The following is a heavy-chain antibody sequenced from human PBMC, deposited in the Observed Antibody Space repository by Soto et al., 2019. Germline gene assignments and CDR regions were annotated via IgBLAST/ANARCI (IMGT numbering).Heavy chain of an antibody. V-gene: IGHV4-4*02. CDR3: VTSLNYDFWRDGGRHYYFDY. CDR2: IYHSGST. Sequence: QVQLQESGPGLVTPSGTLSLTCAVSGGSISSSYWWNWVHQPPGKGLEWIGKIYHSGSTNYNPSLKNRVTISVDKSNNQFSLRLSSVTAADTAVYFCVTSLNYDFWRDGGRHYYFDYWGQGTLVTVSS. CDR1: GGSISSSYW. J-gene: IGHJ4*02. D-gene: IGHD3-3*01.